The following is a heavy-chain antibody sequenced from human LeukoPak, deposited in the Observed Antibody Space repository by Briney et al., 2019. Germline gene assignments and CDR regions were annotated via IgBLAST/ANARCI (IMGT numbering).Heavy chain of an antibody. CDR2: ISKDGGAT. V-gene: IGHV3-43*02. Sequence: GGSLRLSCATSGITVDQYPMNWVRQAPGKGLEWVSLISKDGGATYYADSVKGRFTISRDNSKNSLYLQMNSLRTEDTALYYCAKDDDSSGYYHNYWGQGTLVTVSP. CDR3: AKDDDSSGYYHNY. CDR1: GITVDQYP. J-gene: IGHJ4*02. D-gene: IGHD3-22*01.